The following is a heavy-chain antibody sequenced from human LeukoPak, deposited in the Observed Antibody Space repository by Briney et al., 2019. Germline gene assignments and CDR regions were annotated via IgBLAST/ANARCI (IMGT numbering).Heavy chain of an antibody. J-gene: IGHJ6*02. Sequence: ASVTVSCKASGYTFTIYYMHWVRQAPGQGLEWMGIINPSGGSTSYAQKFQGRVTMTRDTSTSTVYMELSSLRSEDTAVYYCAREYSGSYDYYYGMDVWGQGTTVTVSS. CDR3: AREYSGSYDYYYGMDV. D-gene: IGHD1-26*01. CDR1: GYTFTIYY. CDR2: INPSGGST. V-gene: IGHV1-46*01.